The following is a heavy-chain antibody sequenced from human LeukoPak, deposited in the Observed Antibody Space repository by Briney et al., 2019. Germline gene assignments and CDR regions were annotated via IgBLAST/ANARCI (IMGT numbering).Heavy chain of an antibody. CDR2: ISYDGSNK. V-gene: IGHV3-30*03. D-gene: IGHD5-12*01. CDR3: ARNIVATIAVLDY. Sequence: PGGSLRLSCAASGFTFSSYGMHWVRQAPGKGLEWVAVISYDGSNKYYADSVKGRFTISRDNSKNTLYLQMNSLRAEDTAVYYCARNIVATIAVLDYWGQGTLVTVSS. J-gene: IGHJ4*02. CDR1: GFTFSSYG.